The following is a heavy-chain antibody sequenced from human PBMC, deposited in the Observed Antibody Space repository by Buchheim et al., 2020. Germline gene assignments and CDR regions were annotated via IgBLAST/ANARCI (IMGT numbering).Heavy chain of an antibody. CDR2: IYYSGST. D-gene: IGHD3-22*01. Sequence: QLQLQESGPGLVKPSETLSLTCTVSGGSISSSSYYWGWIRQPPGKGLEWLGSIYYSGSTYYNPSLKSRVTISVDTSKNQFSLKLSSVTAADTAVYYCAYYDSSGYPDPYWYFDLWGRGTL. J-gene: IGHJ2*01. V-gene: IGHV4-39*01. CDR3: AYYDSSGYPDPYWYFDL. CDR1: GGSISSSSYY.